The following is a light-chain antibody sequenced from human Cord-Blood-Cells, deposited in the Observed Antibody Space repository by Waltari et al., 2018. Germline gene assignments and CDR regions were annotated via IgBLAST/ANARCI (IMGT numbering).Light chain of an antibody. CDR2: GAS. CDR1: QSVSSSY. Sequence: EIVLTQSPGTLSLSPGERATLSCRASQSVSSSYLAWYQQKPGQAPRLLIYGASSRATGIPDRFRGSGSGTEFTRTISKLEPEDFAVYYCQQYGSSPYSFGQGTKLEIK. V-gene: IGKV3-20*01. CDR3: QQYGSSPYS. J-gene: IGKJ2*03.